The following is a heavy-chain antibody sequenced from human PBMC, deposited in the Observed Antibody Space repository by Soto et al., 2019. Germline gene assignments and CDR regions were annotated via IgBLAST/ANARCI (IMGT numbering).Heavy chain of an antibody. D-gene: IGHD2-15*01. CDR3: ATVIYCSGGSCYSGYFQH. CDR2: FDPEDGET. J-gene: IGHJ1*01. V-gene: IGHV1-24*01. CDR1: GYTLTELS. Sequence: ASVKVSCKVSGYTLTELSMHWVRQAPGKGLEWMGGFDPEDGETIYAQKFQGRVTMTEDTSTDTAYMELSSPRSEDTAVYYCATVIYCSGGSCYSGYFQHWGQGTLVTVSS.